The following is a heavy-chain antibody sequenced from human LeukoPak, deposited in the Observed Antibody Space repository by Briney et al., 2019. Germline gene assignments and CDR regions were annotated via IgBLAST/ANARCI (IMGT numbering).Heavy chain of an antibody. CDR2: IYYSGST. CDR1: GGSISSGGYY. Sequence: TSQTLSLTCTVSGGSISSGGYYWSWIRQHPGKGLEWIGYIYYSGSTYYNPSLKSRVTISVDTSKNQFSLKLSSVTAADTAVYYCAREGQIYGDYSGYFDYWGQGTLVTVSS. D-gene: IGHD4-17*01. V-gene: IGHV4-31*03. J-gene: IGHJ4*02. CDR3: AREGQIYGDYSGYFDY.